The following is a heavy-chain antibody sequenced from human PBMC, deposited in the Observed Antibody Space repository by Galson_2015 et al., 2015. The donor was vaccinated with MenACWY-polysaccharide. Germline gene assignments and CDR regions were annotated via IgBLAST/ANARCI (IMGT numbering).Heavy chain of an antibody. J-gene: IGHJ5*01. CDR1: GASVSSTTDY. V-gene: IGHV4-61*01. CDR2: MSSNGGA. CDR3: AREPTYSGSFGWFDS. Sequence: ETLSLTCTVSGASVSSTTDYWSWLRQPPGKGLEWIGFMSSNGGANRNPSLKSRVTISIDTSKNQFSLRLNSATAADTAMYYCAREPTYSGSFGWFDSWGQGTLVTVSP. D-gene: IGHD1-26*01.